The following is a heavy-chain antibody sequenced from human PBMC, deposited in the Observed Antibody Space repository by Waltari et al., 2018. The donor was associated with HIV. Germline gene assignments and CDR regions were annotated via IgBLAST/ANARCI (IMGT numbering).Heavy chain of an antibody. CDR3: VAQDYSDSVDW. V-gene: IGHV4-39*07. CDR1: GGSISSNVYH. J-gene: IGHJ4*02. CDR2: IYYTGNT. D-gene: IGHD4-17*01. Sequence: QPRLQESGPRLVKPSETLSLTCSVSGGSISSNVYHWGWIRQSPGKGLEWIGSIYYTGNTYYKPSLKRRVTISIDTSKNQFSLRLTSVTAADTAIYYCVAQDYSDSVDWWGQGTLVTVFS.